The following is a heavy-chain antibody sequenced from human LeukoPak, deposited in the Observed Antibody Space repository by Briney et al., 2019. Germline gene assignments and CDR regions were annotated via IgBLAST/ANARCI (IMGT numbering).Heavy chain of an antibody. Sequence: VASVKVSCKASGGTFSSYAISWVRQAPGQGLEWMGWISAYNGNTNYAQKLQGRVTMTTDTSTSTAYMELRSLRSDDTAVYYCAVPGDGYNYYFDYWGQGTLVTVSS. CDR3: AVPGDGYNYYFDY. CDR1: GGTFSSYA. J-gene: IGHJ4*02. CDR2: ISAYNGNT. D-gene: IGHD5-24*01. V-gene: IGHV1-18*01.